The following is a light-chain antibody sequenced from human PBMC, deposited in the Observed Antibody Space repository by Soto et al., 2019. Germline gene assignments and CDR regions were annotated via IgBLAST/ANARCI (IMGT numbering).Light chain of an antibody. CDR3: QQFNSYLSIT. V-gene: IGKV1-13*02. J-gene: IGKJ5*01. Sequence: AIQLTQSPSSLSASVGDRVTITCRASQGISSALAWYQQKPGKAPKLLIYDASSLESGVPSRFSGSGSGTEFTLTISSLQPEDFAVYYCQQFNSYLSITFGQGTRLEI. CDR2: DAS. CDR1: QGISSA.